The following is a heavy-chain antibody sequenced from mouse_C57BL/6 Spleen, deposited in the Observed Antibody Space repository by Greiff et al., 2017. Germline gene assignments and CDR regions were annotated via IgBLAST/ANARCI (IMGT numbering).Heavy chain of an antibody. V-gene: IGHV6-3*01. J-gene: IGHJ3*01. CDR1: GFTFSNYW. Sequence: EVQVVESGGGLVQPGGSMKLSCVASGFTFSNYWMNWVRQSPEKGLEWVAQIRLKSDNYATHYAESVKGRFTISRDDSKSSVYLQMNNLRAEDTGIYYCTVPYDYDVAYWGKGALVTVSA. CDR3: TVPYDYDVAY. D-gene: IGHD2-4*01. CDR2: IRLKSDNYAT.